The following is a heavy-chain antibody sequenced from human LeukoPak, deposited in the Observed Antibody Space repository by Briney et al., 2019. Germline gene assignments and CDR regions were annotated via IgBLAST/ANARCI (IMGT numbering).Heavy chain of an antibody. D-gene: IGHD2-21*01. Sequence: SETLSLTCTVSGGPITSYYWSWIRQPPGKGLEWIGYIHTRGNSDYNPSLKSRLTMSADTSKNQLSLKLSSVTAADTAVYYCARLVVTSILDWFDPWGQGALVIVSS. V-gene: IGHV4-4*09. CDR3: ARLVVTSILDWFDP. CDR1: GGPITSYY. J-gene: IGHJ5*02. CDR2: IHTRGNS.